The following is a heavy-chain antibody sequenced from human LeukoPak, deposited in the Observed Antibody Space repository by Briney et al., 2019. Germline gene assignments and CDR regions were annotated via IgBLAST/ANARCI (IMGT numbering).Heavy chain of an antibody. J-gene: IGHJ4*02. V-gene: IGHV4-59*01. D-gene: IGHD4-23*01. CDR3: AKRATPTTAVTPMGYYFDY. Sequence: PSETLSLTCTVSGGSISSYYWSWIRQPPGKGLEWIGYIYYSGSTNYNPSLKSRVTISVDTSKDQFSLKLSSVTAADTAVYYCAKRATPTTAVTPMGYYFDYWGQGTLVTVSS. CDR2: IYYSGST. CDR1: GGSISSYY.